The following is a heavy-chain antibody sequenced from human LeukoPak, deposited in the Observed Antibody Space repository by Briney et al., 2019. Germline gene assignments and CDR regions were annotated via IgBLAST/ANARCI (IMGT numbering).Heavy chain of an antibody. J-gene: IGHJ4*02. CDR1: GFTFSSYG. D-gene: IGHD3-10*01. CDR3: AKEHLLLWFGEPGPFDY. V-gene: IGHV3-30*18. Sequence: GRSLRLSCAASGFTFSSYGMHWVRQAPGKGLEWVAVISYDGSNKYYADSVKGRFTISRDNSKNTLYLQMNSLRAEDTAVYYCAKEHLLLWFGEPGPFDYWGQGTLVTVSS. CDR2: ISYDGSNK.